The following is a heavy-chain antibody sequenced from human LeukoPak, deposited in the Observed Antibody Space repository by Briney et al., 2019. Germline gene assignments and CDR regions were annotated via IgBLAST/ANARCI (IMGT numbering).Heavy chain of an antibody. J-gene: IGHJ4*02. V-gene: IGHV4-30-2*01. CDR2: IYHSGST. CDR1: GGSISSGGYS. D-gene: IGHD6-13*01. CDR3: ARARGSSWYRSAWYFDY. Sequence: PSETLSLTCAVSGGSISSGGYSWSWIRQPPGKGLEWIGYIYHSGSTYYNPSLKSRVTISVDRSKNQSSLKLSSVTAADTAVYYYARARGSSWYRSAWYFDYWGQGTLVTVSS.